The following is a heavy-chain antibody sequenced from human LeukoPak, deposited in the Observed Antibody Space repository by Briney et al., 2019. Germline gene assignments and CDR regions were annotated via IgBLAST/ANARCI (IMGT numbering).Heavy chain of an antibody. CDR3: ANGSGSRKNGDYYYYMDV. D-gene: IGHD6-13*01. V-gene: IGHV4-38-2*02. CDR2: IYYSGST. CDR1: GYSISNSYY. J-gene: IGHJ6*03. Sequence: SETLSLTCTVSGYSISNSYYWAWIRPPPGKGLEWIESIYYSGSTYYNPSLKSRVTISVDTSKNQFSLKLSSVTAADTAVYYCANGSGSRKNGDYYYYMDVWGKGTTVTISS.